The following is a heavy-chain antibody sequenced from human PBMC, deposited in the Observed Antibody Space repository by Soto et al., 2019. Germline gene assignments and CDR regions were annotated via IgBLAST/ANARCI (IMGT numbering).Heavy chain of an antibody. CDR2: IFAGGTAT. Sequence: VQLVESGGGLVQPGGSLRLSCAASGFTFSSYRMHWVRQVPGQGLVWLSRIFAGGTATSYADSVRGRFTISRDNAKNTMYLQMNSLRVEDTAIYYCARDHGYDGHYWRFDYWGQGVLVTVSS. V-gene: IGHV3-74*01. CDR1: GFTFSSYR. J-gene: IGHJ4*02. D-gene: IGHD5-12*01. CDR3: ARDHGYDGHYWRFDY.